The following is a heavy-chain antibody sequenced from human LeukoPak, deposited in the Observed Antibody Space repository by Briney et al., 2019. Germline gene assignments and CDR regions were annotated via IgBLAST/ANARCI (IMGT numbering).Heavy chain of an antibody. V-gene: IGHV3-21*03. CDR3: FIQSDNYDFWSGSPDAFDI. J-gene: IGHJ3*02. CDR2: ISSSSSYI. Sequence: GGSLRLSCAASGFTFSSYSMNWVRQAPGKGLEWVSSISSSSSYIYYADSVKGRFTISRDNAKNSLYLQMNSLRTEDTAVYYCFIQSDNYDFWSGSPDAFDIWGQGTMVTVSS. CDR1: GFTFSSYS. D-gene: IGHD3-3*01.